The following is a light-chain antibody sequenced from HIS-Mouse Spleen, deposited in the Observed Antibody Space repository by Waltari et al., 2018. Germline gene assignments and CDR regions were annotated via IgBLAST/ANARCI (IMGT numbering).Light chain of an antibody. CDR3: CSYAGSSTWV. V-gene: IGLV2-23*01. J-gene: IGLJ3*02. CDR1: SSDVGSYNL. Sequence: QSALTQPASVSGSPGQSLTISCTRTSSDVGSYNLVSWYQQHPGKAPKLMIYEGSKRPSGVSNRFSGSKSGNTASLTISGLQAEDEADYYCCSYAGSSTWVFGGGTKLTVL. CDR2: EGS.